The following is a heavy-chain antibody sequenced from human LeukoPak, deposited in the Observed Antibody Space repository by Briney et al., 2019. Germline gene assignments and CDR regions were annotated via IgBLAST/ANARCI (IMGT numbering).Heavy chain of an antibody. D-gene: IGHD3-3*01. CDR1: GYTLTGYD. J-gene: IGHJ4*02. V-gene: IGHV1-2*02. CDR3: GGGPGIRFLEWPKARY. CDR2: VNPNSGGT. Sequence: ASVKVSCKASGYTLTGYDMHWVRQAPGQGLGWMGRVNPNSGGTNYAQQFQGSVTMTRVTAISTAYMLLLRPVTDDAAVLYFGGGPGIRFLEWPKARYWGQGPLVPVSS.